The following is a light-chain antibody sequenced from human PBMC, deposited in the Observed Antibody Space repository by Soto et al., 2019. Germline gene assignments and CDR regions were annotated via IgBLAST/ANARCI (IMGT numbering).Light chain of an antibody. Sequence: EIVMTQSPATLSGSPGERATLSCRASQSVSSNLAWYQQKPGQAPRLLIYGASTRATGIPARFSGSGSGTEFTLTISSLQSEDFAVYYCQQYNNLPRTFGQGTKADIK. CDR2: GAS. CDR1: QSVSSN. J-gene: IGKJ1*01. V-gene: IGKV3-15*01. CDR3: QQYNNLPRT.